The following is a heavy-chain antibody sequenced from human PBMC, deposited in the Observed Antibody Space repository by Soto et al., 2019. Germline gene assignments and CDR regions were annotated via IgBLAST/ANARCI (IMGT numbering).Heavy chain of an antibody. CDR3: AREPSQVYCSSTSCDPYYYYYGMDV. CDR1: CYAITSYG. Sequence: ASVEVSCKASCYAITSYGISWVRQAPGQGLEWMGWISAYNGNTNYAQKLQGRVTMTTDTSTSTAYMELRSLRSDDTAVYYCAREPSQVYCSSTSCDPYYYYYGMDVWGQGTKVTVSS. CDR2: ISAYNGNT. J-gene: IGHJ6*02. D-gene: IGHD2-2*01. V-gene: IGHV1-18*01.